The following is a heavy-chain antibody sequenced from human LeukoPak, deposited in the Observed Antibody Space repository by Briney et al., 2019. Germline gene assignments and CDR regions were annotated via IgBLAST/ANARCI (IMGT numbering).Heavy chain of an antibody. Sequence: PGGSLRLSCAASGFTFSTYAMHWVRQAPGKGLEWVAVISYDGSNKYYADSVKGRFTISRDNSKNTLYLQMNSLRTEDTAVYYCARGPSSGSYPYYYYLDVWGKGTTVTVSS. D-gene: IGHD1-26*01. J-gene: IGHJ6*03. CDR1: GFTFSTYA. CDR2: ISYDGSNK. CDR3: ARGPSSGSYPYYYYLDV. V-gene: IGHV3-30*04.